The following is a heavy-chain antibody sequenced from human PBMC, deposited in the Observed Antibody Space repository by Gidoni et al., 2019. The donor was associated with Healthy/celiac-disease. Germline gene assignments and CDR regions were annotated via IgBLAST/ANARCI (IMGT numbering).Heavy chain of an antibody. D-gene: IGHD3-16*01. V-gene: IGHV3-73*01. CDR3: TRHTLWESDAFDI. CDR2: RSKANSYAT. Sequence: RSKANSYATAYAASVKGRFTISRDDSKKTAYLQMNSLKTEDTAVYYCTRHTLWESDAFDIRGQGTMVTVSS. J-gene: IGHJ3*02.